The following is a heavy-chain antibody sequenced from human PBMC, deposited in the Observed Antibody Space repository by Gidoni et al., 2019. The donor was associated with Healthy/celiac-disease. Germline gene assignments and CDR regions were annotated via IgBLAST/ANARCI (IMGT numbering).Heavy chain of an antibody. CDR2: ISSSGSTI. D-gene: IGHD2-2*01. Sequence: EVQLVESGGGLVQPGGSLRLSCAASGFTFSSYEMNWVRQAPGKGLEWVSYISSSGSTIYYADSVKGRFTISRDNAKNSLYLQMNSLRAEDTAVYYCARDLYQLLSNYYYYYGMDVWGQGTTVTVSS. CDR1: GFTFSSYE. V-gene: IGHV3-48*03. J-gene: IGHJ6*02. CDR3: ARDLYQLLSNYYYYYGMDV.